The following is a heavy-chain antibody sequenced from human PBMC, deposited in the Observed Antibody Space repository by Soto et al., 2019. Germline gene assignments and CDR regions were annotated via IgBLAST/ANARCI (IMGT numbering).Heavy chain of an antibody. CDR3: ARVGGVGAPPGADY. V-gene: IGHV1-69*13. CDR2: VIPILGQA. J-gene: IGHJ4*02. Sequence: SVKVSCKASGGIFSSYAISWLRQAPGQGLEWMGAVIPILGQAYYAQNFQDRVTITADESTRTAYMDLISLRSDDTAVYFCARVGGVGAPPGADYWGQGTLVSVSS. D-gene: IGHD1-26*01. CDR1: GGIFSSYA.